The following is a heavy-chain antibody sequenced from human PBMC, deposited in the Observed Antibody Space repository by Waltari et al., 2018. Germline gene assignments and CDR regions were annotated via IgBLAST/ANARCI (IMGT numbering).Heavy chain of an antibody. V-gene: IGHV4-38-2*01. Sequence: QVQLQESGPGLVKPSETLSLTCAVSGYSISSGYGWGWIRQSPGKGLEWIGQIYGGSGSTYYNPSLKSRVTVSKDTSKNQFSLKLSSVTAADTAVYYCVRANERAVAGRISYYFDYWGQGVLVTVSS. J-gene: IGHJ4*02. CDR3: VRANERAVAGRISYYFDY. D-gene: IGHD6-19*01. CDR2: IYGGSGST. CDR1: GYSISSGYG.